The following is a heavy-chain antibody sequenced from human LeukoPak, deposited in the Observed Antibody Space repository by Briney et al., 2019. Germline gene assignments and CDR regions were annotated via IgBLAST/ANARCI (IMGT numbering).Heavy chain of an antibody. J-gene: IGHJ4*02. D-gene: IGHD5/OR15-5a*01. CDR3: ARRVSTSPLFEY. V-gene: IGHV5-51*01. CDR1: GYRFSDYW. CDR2: IYPGDSDT. Sequence: HGESLKISCKGSGYRFSDYWIGWVRLMPGKGLEWVGIIYPGDSDTRYSPSFQGQVTIWADKSITTAYLQWSGLKASDTAMYYCARRVSTSPLFEYWGQGTLVTVSS.